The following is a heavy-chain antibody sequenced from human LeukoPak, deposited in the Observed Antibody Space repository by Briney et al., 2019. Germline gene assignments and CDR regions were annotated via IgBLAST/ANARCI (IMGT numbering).Heavy chain of an antibody. D-gene: IGHD3-16*02. CDR1: GFTFSSYS. CDR3: ARVLSNYYYYYMDV. Sequence: GGSLRLSCAASGFTFSSYSMNWVRQAPGKGLEWVSYISSSSSTIYYADSVKGRCTISRDNAKNSLYLQMNSLRAEDTAVYYCARVLSNYYYYYMDVWGKGTTVTVSS. CDR2: ISSSSSTI. J-gene: IGHJ6*03. V-gene: IGHV3-48*01.